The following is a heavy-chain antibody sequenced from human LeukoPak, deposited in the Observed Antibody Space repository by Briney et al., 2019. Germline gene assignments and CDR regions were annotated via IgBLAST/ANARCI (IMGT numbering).Heavy chain of an antibody. V-gene: IGHV3-21*01. J-gene: IGHJ4*02. Sequence: PGGSLRLSCAISGFTFTAHSMNWVRQAPGKGLEWVSFISSDSTYKYYGDSVKGRFTISRDNANVYLQMNSLRAEDTATYHCAREYDSKGRFDNWGQGTLVIFSS. CDR1: GFTFTAHS. CDR2: ISSDSTYK. CDR3: AREYDSKGRFDN. D-gene: IGHD3-22*01.